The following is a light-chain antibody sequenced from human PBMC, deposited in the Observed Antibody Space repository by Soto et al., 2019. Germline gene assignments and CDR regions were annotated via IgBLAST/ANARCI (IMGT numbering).Light chain of an antibody. Sequence: EIVLTQSPGTLSLSPGERATLSCRASQSVSSSYLAWYQHKLGQAPRLLIYDASSRATGIPDRFSGSGSGTDFTLTISRLEPEDFAVYYCQQYGSSPTFGPGTKVDIK. CDR1: QSVSSSY. J-gene: IGKJ3*01. V-gene: IGKV3-20*01. CDR2: DAS. CDR3: QQYGSSPT.